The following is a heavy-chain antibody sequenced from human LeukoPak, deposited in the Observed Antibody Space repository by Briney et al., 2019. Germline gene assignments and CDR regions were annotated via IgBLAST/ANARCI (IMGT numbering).Heavy chain of an antibody. D-gene: IGHD3-22*01. CDR2: IYSGGGST. V-gene: IGHV3-53*01. CDR3: AKLLYYYDSSQPY. Sequence: PGGSLRLSCAASGFTVSSNYMSWVRQAPGKGLEWVSLIYSGGGSTYYADSVKGRFTISRDNSKNTLYLQMNSLRAEDTAVYYCAKLLYYYDSSQPYWGQGTLVTVSS. CDR1: GFTVSSNY. J-gene: IGHJ4*02.